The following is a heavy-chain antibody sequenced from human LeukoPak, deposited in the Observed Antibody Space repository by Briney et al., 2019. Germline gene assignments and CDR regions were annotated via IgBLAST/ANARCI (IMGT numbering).Heavy chain of an antibody. CDR3: ARGGDGYNYFDY. CDR2: IYYSGST. J-gene: IGHJ4*02. Sequence: SETLSLTCTVSGGSISSGGYFWSWIRQPAGKGLEWIAYIYYSGSTNYNPSLKSRVTISVDTSKNQFSLKLSSVTAADTAVYYCARGGDGYNYFDYWGQGTLVTVSS. D-gene: IGHD5-24*01. CDR1: GGSISSGGYF. V-gene: IGHV4-61*10.